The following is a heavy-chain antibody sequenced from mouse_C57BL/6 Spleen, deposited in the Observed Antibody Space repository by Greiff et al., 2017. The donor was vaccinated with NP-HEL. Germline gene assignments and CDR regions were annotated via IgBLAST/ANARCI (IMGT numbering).Heavy chain of an antibody. Sequence: VQLQESGAELVRPGASVTLSCKASGYTFTDYEMHWVKQTPVHGLEWIGAIDPETGGTAYNQKFKGKAILTADKSSSTAYMELRSLTSEDSAVYYCTRIYGNYLHFDYWGQGTTLTVSS. V-gene: IGHV1-15*01. CDR1: GYTFTDYE. CDR2: IDPETGGT. CDR3: TRIYGNYLHFDY. D-gene: IGHD2-1*01. J-gene: IGHJ2*01.